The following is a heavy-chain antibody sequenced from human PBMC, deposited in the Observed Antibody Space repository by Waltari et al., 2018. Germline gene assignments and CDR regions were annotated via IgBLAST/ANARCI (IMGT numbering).Heavy chain of an antibody. CDR3: AHSYCSGGSCYPTDYYYYYCMDV. V-gene: IGHV3-23*01. CDR1: GGSFSGYY. Sequence: VQLQQWGAGLLKPSETLSLTCAVYGGSFSGYYWSWIRQPPGKGLEWVSAISGSGCSTYYADAVKGRFTISRDNSKNTLYLQMNSLRAEDTAVYYCAHSYCSGGSCYPTDYYYYYCMDVWGQGTTVTVSS. J-gene: IGHJ6*02. CDR2: ISGSGCST. D-gene: IGHD2-15*01.